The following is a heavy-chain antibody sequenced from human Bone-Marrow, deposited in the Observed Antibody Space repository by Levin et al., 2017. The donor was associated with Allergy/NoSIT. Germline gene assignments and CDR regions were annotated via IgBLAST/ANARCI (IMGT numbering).Heavy chain of an antibody. Sequence: PGGSLRLSCKVSGYTLTELSMHWVRQAPGKGLEWMGGFDPEDGETIYAQKFQGRVTMTEDTSTDTAYMELSSLRSEDTAVYYCATVAQMVGAHPGGWYFDLWGRGTLVTVSS. J-gene: IGHJ2*01. CDR3: ATVAQMVGAHPGGWYFDL. V-gene: IGHV1-24*01. CDR2: FDPEDGET. CDR1: GYTLTELS. D-gene: IGHD1-26*01.